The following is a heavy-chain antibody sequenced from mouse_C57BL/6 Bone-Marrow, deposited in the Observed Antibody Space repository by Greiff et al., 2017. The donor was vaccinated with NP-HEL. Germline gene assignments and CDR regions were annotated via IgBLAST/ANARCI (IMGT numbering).Heavy chain of an antibody. D-gene: IGHD1-1*01. V-gene: IGHV5-12*01. Sequence: DVKLVESGGGLVQPGGSLKLSCAASGFTFSDYYMYWVRQTPEKRLEWVAYISNGGGSTYYPATVKGRFTISRDNAKNTLYLQMSRLKSEDTAMYYCARVTTVVATDWYFDVWGTGTTVTVSS. CDR3: ARVTTVVATDWYFDV. J-gene: IGHJ1*03. CDR1: GFTFSDYY. CDR2: ISNGGGST.